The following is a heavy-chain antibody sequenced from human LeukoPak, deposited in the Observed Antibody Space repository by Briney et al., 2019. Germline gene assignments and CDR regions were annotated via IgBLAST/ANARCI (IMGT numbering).Heavy chain of an antibody. J-gene: IGHJ4*02. V-gene: IGHV1-8*01. CDR1: GYTFTSYD. D-gene: IGHD3-22*01. CDR2: MNPNSGNT. CDR3: ARPWVGYYDSSGYLGY. Sequence: GASVKLSCKASGYTFTSYDINWVRQATGQGLEWMGWMNPNSGNTGYAQKFQGRVTMTRNTSISTAYMELSSLRSEDTAVYYCARPWVGYYDSSGYLGYWGQGTLVTVSS.